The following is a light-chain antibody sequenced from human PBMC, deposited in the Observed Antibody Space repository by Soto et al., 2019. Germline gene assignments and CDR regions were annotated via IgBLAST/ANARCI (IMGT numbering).Light chain of an antibody. CDR1: QSVSSN. CDR3: QHYDNRSPLT. J-gene: IGKJ4*01. CDR2: GVS. Sequence: EIVMTQSPATLSVSPGERATLSCRASQSVSSNLAWYQQKPGQAPRLLIYGVSSRATDIPARFSGSGSGTEFTLTISSLQSEDFAVYYCQHYDNRSPLTFGGGTKVDIK. V-gene: IGKV3-15*01.